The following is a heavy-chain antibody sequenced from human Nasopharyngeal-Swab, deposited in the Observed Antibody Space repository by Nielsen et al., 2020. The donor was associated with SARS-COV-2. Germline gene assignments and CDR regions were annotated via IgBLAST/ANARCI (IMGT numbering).Heavy chain of an antibody. D-gene: IGHD2-2*01. CDR3: AREVGRGVVPAAMYPRDSPGITAFDP. CDR1: GYTFTSYY. V-gene: IGHV1-46*01. J-gene: IGHJ5*02. Sequence: ASVQVSCKASGYTFTSYYMHWVRPAPGQGLEWMGIINPSGGSTRYAQKFQGRVTMTRDTSTSTVYMELSSLRSEDTAVYYCAREVGRGVVPAAMYPRDSPGITAFDPWGQGTLVTVSS. CDR2: INPSGGST.